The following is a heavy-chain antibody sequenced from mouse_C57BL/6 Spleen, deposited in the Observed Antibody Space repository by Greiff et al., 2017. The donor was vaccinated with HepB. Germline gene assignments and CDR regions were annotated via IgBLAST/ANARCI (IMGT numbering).Heavy chain of an antibody. J-gene: IGHJ4*01. V-gene: IGHV1-82*01. CDR1: GYAFSSSW. Sequence: VQLQQSGPELVKPGASVKISCKASGYAFSSSWMNWVKQRPGKGLEWIGRIYPGDGDTNYNGKFKGKATLTADKSSSTAYMQLSSLTSEDSAVYFCARIGPGGYPIYYAMDYWGQGTSVTVSS. CDR2: IYPGDGDT. D-gene: IGHD2-2*01. CDR3: ARIGPGGYPIYYAMDY.